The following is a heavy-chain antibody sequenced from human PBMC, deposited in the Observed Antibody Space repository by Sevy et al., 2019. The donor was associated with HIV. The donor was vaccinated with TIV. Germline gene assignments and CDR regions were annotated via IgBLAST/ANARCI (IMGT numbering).Heavy chain of an antibody. J-gene: IGHJ6*02. CDR1: GYTFTSYD. D-gene: IGHD6-13*01. CDR2: MNPNSGNT. V-gene: IGHV1-8*01. CDR3: TTLSSSKNRYYYYGMDV. Sequence: ASVKVSCKASGYTFTSYDINWVRQATGQGLEWMGWMNPNSGNTGYAQKFQGRVTMTRNTSISTAYMELSSLRSEDTAVYYCTTLSSSKNRYYYYGMDVWGQGTTVTVSS.